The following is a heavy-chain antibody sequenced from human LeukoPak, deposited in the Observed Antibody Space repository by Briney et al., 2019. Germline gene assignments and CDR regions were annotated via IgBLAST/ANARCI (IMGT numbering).Heavy chain of an antibody. V-gene: IGHV4-4*09. Sequence: SETLSLTCAVYGGSFSSYWGWIRQPPGKGLEWIGYIYTSGSTNYNPSLKSRVTISVDTSKNQFSLKLSSVTAADTAVYYCARGSGVVPAAIQFDYWGQGTLVTVSS. CDR3: ARGSGVVPAAIQFDY. CDR1: GGSFSSY. CDR2: IYTSGST. D-gene: IGHD2-2*02. J-gene: IGHJ4*02.